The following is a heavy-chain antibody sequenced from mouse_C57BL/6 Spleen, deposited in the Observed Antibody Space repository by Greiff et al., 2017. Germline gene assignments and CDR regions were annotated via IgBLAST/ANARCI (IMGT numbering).Heavy chain of an antibody. Sequence: QVQLQQSGPELVKPGASVKLSCKASGYTFTSYDINWVKQRPGQGLEWIGWIYPSDGSTQYNQKFKGKATLTVDKSSSTAYMELLSLTSEDSAVYFCARCAIYYSHSKGDIDYWGQGTSLTVSS. CDR3: ARCAIYYSHSKGDIDY. CDR1: GYTFTSYD. CDR2: IYPSDGST. J-gene: IGHJ4*01. V-gene: IGHV1-85*01. D-gene: IGHD2-12*01.